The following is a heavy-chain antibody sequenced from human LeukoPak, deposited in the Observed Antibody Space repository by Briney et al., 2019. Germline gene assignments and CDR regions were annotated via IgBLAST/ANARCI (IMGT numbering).Heavy chain of an antibody. Sequence: SQTLSLTCAISGDSVSSNSAAWNWIRQSLSRGLEWLGRTYYRSKWYNDYALSVESRITINPDTSKNQFSLQLNSVTPEDTAVYYCAREVVAGDDAFDTWGQGTMVTVSS. CDR2: TYYRSKWYN. D-gene: IGHD2-15*01. J-gene: IGHJ3*02. CDR1: GDSVSSNSAA. CDR3: AREVVAGDDAFDT. V-gene: IGHV6-1*01.